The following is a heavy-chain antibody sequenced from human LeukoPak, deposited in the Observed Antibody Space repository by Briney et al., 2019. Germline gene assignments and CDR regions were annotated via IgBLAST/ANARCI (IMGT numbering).Heavy chain of an antibody. D-gene: IGHD5-12*01. J-gene: IGHJ4*02. Sequence: PSETLSLTCTVSGDSINNYYWSWLRQPPGRGLEWIGHIYHSGSSNYNPSLKSRVTISIDTSKNQLSLKLGSVTAADTAMYYCARYKDGGYVSFDYWGQGTQVTVSS. CDR1: GDSINNYY. V-gene: IGHV4-59*13. CDR3: ARYKDGGYVSFDY. CDR2: IYHSGSS.